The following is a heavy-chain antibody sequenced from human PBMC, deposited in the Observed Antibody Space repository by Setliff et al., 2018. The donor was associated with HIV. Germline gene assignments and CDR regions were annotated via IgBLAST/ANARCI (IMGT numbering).Heavy chain of an antibody. CDR1: GFTVSTYY. CDR2: IYSGGST. CDR3: ARVRPYNTALDY. D-gene: IGHD3-3*01. J-gene: IGHJ4*02. Sequence: LRLSCAASGFTVSTYYMSWVRQAPGKGLEWASTIYSGGSTYHADSVKGRFTLSRDTSKNTLFLQMNSLRPEDAAVYYCARVRPYNTALDYWGQGTLVTVSS. V-gene: IGHV3-66*02.